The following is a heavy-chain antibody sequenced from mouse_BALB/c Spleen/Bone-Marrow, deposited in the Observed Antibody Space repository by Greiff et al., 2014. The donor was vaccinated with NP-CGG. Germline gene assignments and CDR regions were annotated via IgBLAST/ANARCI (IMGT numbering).Heavy chain of an antibody. Sequence: VQLQQSGGGLVQPGGSLKLSCAASGFDFSRYWMTWVRQAPGKGLEWIGKINPDSSTINYTPSLKDKFIISRDNAKNTLYLQMSKVRSDDTALYYCARNGYYGWIAYWGQGTLVTVSA. CDR3: ARNGYYGWIAY. J-gene: IGHJ3*01. CDR1: GFDFSRYW. V-gene: IGHV4-1*02. D-gene: IGHD2-3*01. CDR2: INPDSSTI.